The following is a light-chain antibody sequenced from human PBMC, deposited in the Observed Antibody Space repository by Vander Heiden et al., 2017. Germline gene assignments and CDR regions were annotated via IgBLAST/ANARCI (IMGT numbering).Light chain of an antibody. CDR1: QTVSTS. CDR3: LHHSNWLYT. Sequence: EIVLTQSPATLSLSPGARATLSCRASQTVSTSLAWYQQKPGQAPRLLIFAASSRATDIPARFSGSGSGTDFTLTISSLEPEDFAVYYCLHHSNWLYTFGQGTKLEIK. V-gene: IGKV3-11*01. CDR2: AAS. J-gene: IGKJ2*01.